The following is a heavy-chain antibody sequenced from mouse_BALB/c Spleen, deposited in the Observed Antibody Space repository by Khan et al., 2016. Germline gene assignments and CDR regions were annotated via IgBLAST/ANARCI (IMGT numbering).Heavy chain of an antibody. CDR3: AREGDFNAWFAY. Sequence: QVQLKESGPGLVAPSQSLSITCTVSGFSLTSYGIHWIRQPPGKGLEWLGIMWSGGSANYNSALMSRLTISKDNSKNQVFLKMKSLQTDDTAMYXCAREGDFNAWFAYWGQGTLVTVSA. CDR2: MWSGGSA. D-gene: IGHD2-13*01. V-gene: IGHV2-9*02. J-gene: IGHJ3*01. CDR1: GFSLTSYG.